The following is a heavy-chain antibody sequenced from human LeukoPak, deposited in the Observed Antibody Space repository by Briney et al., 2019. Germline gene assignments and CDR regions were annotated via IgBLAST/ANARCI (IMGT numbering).Heavy chain of an antibody. CDR2: INPNSGGT. J-gene: IGHJ5*02. V-gene: IGHV1-2*02. Sequence: GASVKVSCKASGYTFTGYYMHWVRQAPGQGLEWMGWINPNSGGTNYAQKFQGRVTMTRDTSISTAYMELSRLRSDDTAVYYCARDGQWEPQDGHWFDPWGQGTLVTVSS. CDR1: GYTFTGYY. D-gene: IGHD1-26*01. CDR3: ARDGQWEPQDGHWFDP.